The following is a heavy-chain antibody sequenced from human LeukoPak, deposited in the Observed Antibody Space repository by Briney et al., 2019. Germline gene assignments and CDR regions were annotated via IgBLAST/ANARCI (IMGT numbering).Heavy chain of an antibody. CDR1: GFTFGDYT. Sequence: GGSLRLSCSASGFTFGDYTMNWVRQAPGKGLEWVSAIIGDSRYIYYADSVRGRSTISRDNAENSLYLQMHSLRVEDTAVYYCARAPTVLVGYCSSSSCQADYWGQGTLVTVSS. CDR2: IIGDSRYI. D-gene: IGHD2-2*01. V-gene: IGHV3-21*01. J-gene: IGHJ4*02. CDR3: ARAPTVLVGYCSSSSCQADY.